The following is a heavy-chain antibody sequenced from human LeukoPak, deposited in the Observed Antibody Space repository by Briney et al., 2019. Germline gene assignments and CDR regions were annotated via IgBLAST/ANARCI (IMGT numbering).Heavy chain of an antibody. CDR1: GITFSNYA. D-gene: IGHD3-10*01. Sequence: GGSLRLSCAASGITFSNYAMSWVRQAPGKGLEWVAAISDSGSYTYYADSVQGRFTISRDNAKNTLYLQMNSLRAEDTAVYYCANRGFGEQSWGQGTLVTVSS. CDR2: ISDSGSYT. J-gene: IGHJ4*02. CDR3: ANRGFGEQS. V-gene: IGHV3-23*01.